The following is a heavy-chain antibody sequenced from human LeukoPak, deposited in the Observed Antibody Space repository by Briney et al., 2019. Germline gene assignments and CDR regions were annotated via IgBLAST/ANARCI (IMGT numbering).Heavy chain of an antibody. Sequence: PGGSLRLSCAASGFTFSSYGMSWVRQAPGKGLEWVSAISGSGGSTYYADSVKGRFTISRDNSKNTLYLQMNSLRAEDTAVYYCAKPSRQLLALLSAFDIWGQGTMVTVSS. V-gene: IGHV3-23*01. J-gene: IGHJ3*02. CDR2: ISGSGGST. CDR1: GFTFSSYG. CDR3: AKPSRQLLALLSAFDI. D-gene: IGHD6-19*01.